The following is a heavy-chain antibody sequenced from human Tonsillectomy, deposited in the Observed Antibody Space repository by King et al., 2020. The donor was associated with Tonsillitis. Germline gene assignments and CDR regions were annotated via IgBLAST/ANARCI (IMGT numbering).Heavy chain of an antibody. V-gene: IGHV4-30-4*01. CDR1: GGSISSGDYY. D-gene: IGHD2-8*01. J-gene: IGHJ4*02. Sequence: QLQESGPGLVKPSQTLSLTCTVSGGSISSGDYYWRWIRQPPGKGLEWIGYIYYSGSTYYNPSLKSRITISLDTSKNQFSLKLTSVTAADTAVYYCARVREVYNFDYWGQGTLVTVSS. CDR2: IYYSGST. CDR3: ARVREVYNFDY.